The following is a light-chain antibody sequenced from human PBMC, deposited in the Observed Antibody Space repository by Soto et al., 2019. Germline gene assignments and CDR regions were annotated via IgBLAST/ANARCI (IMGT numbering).Light chain of an antibody. CDR2: YAS. Sequence: EIMMTQSPATLSVSPGERATLSCRASQSVRNNLAWYQQKPGQAPRLLIYYASTRATGIPARFSGSGSWTEFTLTISSLQSADFALYYCQQYNNWPPITFGQGTRLEIK. V-gene: IGKV3-15*01. J-gene: IGKJ5*01. CDR1: QSVRNN. CDR3: QQYNNWPPIT.